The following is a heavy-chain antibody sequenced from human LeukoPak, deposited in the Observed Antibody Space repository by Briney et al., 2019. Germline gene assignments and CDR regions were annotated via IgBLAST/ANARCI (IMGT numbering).Heavy chain of an antibody. CDR1: GFTFNSHV. Sequence: GGSLILSCAASGFTFNSHVIHWVRQAPGKGLEWVAHIWSDGSNEYYADSVKGRFTISRDNSKNTLYLQMNSLRAEDTAVYYCARGQVCSGGSCFRLFDYWGQGTLVTVSS. CDR2: IWSDGSNE. D-gene: IGHD2-15*01. CDR3: ARGQVCSGGSCFRLFDY. J-gene: IGHJ4*02. V-gene: IGHV3-33*01.